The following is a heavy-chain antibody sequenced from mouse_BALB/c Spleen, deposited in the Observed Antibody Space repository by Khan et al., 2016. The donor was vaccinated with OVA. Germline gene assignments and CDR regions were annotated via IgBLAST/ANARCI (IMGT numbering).Heavy chain of an antibody. CDR3: ARWPRGY. CDR1: GFNIKDTY. J-gene: IGHJ2*01. V-gene: IGHV14-3*02. CDR2: IDPANGNT. Sequence: VQLQQPGAELVKPGASVKLSCTASGFNIKDTYMHWVKQRPEQGLEWIGRIDPANGNTEYDPKFQAKATITADTSSNTVYLQLSSLTSEDTAVYYCARWPRGYWGQGTTLTVSS.